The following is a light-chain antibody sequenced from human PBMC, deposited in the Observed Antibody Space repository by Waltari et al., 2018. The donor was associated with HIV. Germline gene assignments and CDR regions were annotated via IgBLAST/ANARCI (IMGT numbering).Light chain of an antibody. CDR3: QQSYTLPNS. CDR2: GAS. J-gene: IGKJ2*03. CDR1: QAINNY. V-gene: IGKV1-39*01. Sequence: DIQMTQSPSSLSASIGDRVTIICRASQAINNYLNWYYQKPGKAPKLLIYGASSLQSGVPSRFSASGSGTDFTLTISSLQAEDFATYYCQQSYTLPNSFGQGTKLEIK.